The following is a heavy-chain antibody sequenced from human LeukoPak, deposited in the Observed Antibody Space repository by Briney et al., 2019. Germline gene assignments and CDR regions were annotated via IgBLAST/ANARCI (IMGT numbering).Heavy chain of an antibody. Sequence: PGGSLRLSCAASGFTFSSYSMNWVRQAPGKGLEWVSAIGGSGGSTYYADSVKGRLTISRDNSKNTLYLQMNSLRAEDTAVYYCAKSYSTSFYYYFDYWGQGTLVTVSS. CDR1: GFTFSSYS. CDR3: AKSYSTSFYYYFDY. D-gene: IGHD2-2*01. CDR2: IGGSGGST. J-gene: IGHJ4*02. V-gene: IGHV3-23*01.